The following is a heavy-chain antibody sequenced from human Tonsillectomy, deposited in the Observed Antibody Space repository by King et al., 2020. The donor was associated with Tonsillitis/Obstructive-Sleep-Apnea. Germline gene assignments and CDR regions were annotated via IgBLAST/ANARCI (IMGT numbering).Heavy chain of an antibody. D-gene: IGHD6-19*01. J-gene: IGHJ3*02. CDR2: MKSNIDGGTT. CDR3: TTGLRYNNGWFPEDDAFDI. CDR1: GFTFNNAW. Sequence: VQLVESGGGLVKPGGSLRLSCAASGFTFNNAWMSWVRQAPGKGLEGVGRMKSNIDGGTTDYAAPVKGRFTISRNDSKNTLYLQMNSLKIEDIGVYYCTTGLRYNNGWFPEDDAFDIWGQGTMVSVSS. V-gene: IGHV3-15*01.